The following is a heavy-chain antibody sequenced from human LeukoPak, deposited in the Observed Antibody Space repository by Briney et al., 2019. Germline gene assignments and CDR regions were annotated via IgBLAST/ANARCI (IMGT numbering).Heavy chain of an antibody. D-gene: IGHD3-3*01. CDR3: ARDGREDFWSGYYTVYYFDY. V-gene: IGHV1-18*01. Sequence: ASVKVSCKATGYTFTSYGISWVRQAPGQGLEWMGWISAYNGNTNYTQKLQGRVTMTTDTSTSTAYMELRSLRSDDTAVYYCARDGREDFWSGYYTVYYFDYWGQGTLVTVSS. CDR1: GYTFTSYG. J-gene: IGHJ4*02. CDR2: ISAYNGNT.